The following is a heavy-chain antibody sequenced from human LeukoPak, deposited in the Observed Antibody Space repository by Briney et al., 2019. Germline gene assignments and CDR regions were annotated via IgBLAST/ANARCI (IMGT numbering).Heavy chain of an antibody. J-gene: IGHJ4*02. CDR2: IIPILGIA. CDR3: ASDAIPESDSSGYYPDY. Sequence: SVKVSCKASGGIFSSYAISWVRQAPGQGLEWMGRIIPILGIANYAQKFQGRVTITADKSTSTAYMELSSLRFEDTAVYYCASDAIPESDSSGYYPDYWGQGTLVTVYS. V-gene: IGHV1-69*04. CDR1: GGIFSSYA. D-gene: IGHD3-22*01.